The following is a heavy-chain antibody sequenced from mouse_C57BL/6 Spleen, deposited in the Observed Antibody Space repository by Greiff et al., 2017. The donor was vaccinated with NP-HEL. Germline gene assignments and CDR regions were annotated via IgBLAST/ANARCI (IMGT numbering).Heavy chain of an antibody. CDR1: GYSITSGYD. CDR2: ISYSGST. Sequence: EVQLQQSGPGMVKPSQSLSLTCTVTGYSITSGYDWHWIRHFPGNKLEWMGYISYSGSTNYNPSLISRISITHDTSKNHFFLKLNSVTTEDTATYYCARAYYSNYWYFDVWGTGTTVTVSS. J-gene: IGHJ1*03. V-gene: IGHV3-1*01. D-gene: IGHD2-5*01. CDR3: ARAYYSNYWYFDV.